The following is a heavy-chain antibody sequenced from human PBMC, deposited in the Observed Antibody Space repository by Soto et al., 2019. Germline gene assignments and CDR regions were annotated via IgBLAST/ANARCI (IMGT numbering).Heavy chain of an antibody. V-gene: IGHV4-34*01. CDR2: INHSGST. Sequence: SETLSLTCAVYGGSFSGYYWSWIRQPPGKGLEWIGEINHSGSTNYNPSLKSRVTISVDTSKNQFSLKLSSVTAADTAVYYCARVVERAAAGYFDYWGQGTLVTVSS. CDR1: GGSFSGYY. J-gene: IGHJ4*02. D-gene: IGHD6-13*01. CDR3: ARVVERAAAGYFDY.